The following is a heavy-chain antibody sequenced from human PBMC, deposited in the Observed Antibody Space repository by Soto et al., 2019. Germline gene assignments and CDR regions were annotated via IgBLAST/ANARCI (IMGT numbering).Heavy chain of an antibody. CDR3: TRVLGYTFEPGKTRYYAMDV. J-gene: IGHJ6*02. Sequence: QVQLVQSGAEVKKPGSSVTVSCKTSGGTFSKDAINWVRQAPGQGLEWMGLLIPVFGSPIYAQKFQGRIRITADESTRTAFMALSSLRSEDTAVYYCTRVLGYTFEPGKTRYYAMDVWGQGTTVSVSS. CDR1: GGTFSKDA. V-gene: IGHV1-69*01. D-gene: IGHD5-18*01. CDR2: LIPVFGSP.